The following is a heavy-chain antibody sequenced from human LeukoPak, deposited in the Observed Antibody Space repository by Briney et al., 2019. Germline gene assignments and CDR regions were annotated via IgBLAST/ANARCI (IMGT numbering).Heavy chain of an antibody. CDR1: GGSISSSSYY. V-gene: IGHV4-61*05. CDR2: IYYSGST. J-gene: IGHJ6*02. D-gene: IGHD1-26*01. Sequence: PSETLSLTCSVSGGSISSSSYYWGWIRQPPGKKLEWIGYIYYSGSTNYNPSLKSRVTISVDTSKNQFSLKLSSVTAADTAVYYCARVGGTNYYYYGMDVWGQGTTVTVSS. CDR3: ARVGGTNYYYYGMDV.